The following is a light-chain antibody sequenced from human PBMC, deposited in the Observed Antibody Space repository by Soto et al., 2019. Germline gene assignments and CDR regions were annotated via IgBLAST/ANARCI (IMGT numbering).Light chain of an antibody. CDR3: YSAADNLVV. J-gene: IGLJ2*01. Sequence: SYELTQPSSVSVSPGQTARITCSGDVLAKKYARWFQQKPGQAPVLVIYKDTERPSGIPARISGPSSGTTVTLTISGAQVEDDADYYCYSAADNLVVFGGGTKLTVL. CDR2: KDT. V-gene: IGLV3-27*01. CDR1: VLAKKY.